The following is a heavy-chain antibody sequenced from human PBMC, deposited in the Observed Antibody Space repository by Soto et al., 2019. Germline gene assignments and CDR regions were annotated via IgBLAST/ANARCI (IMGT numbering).Heavy chain of an antibody. J-gene: IGHJ4*02. D-gene: IGHD2-15*01. CDR3: ARDHPLVVTPPPYFDY. CDR1: GFTFSDYY. V-gene: IGHV3-11*01. CDR2: ISSSGSNI. Sequence: QVQLVESGGGLVKPGGSLRLSCAASGFTFSDYYMSWIRQAPGKGLEWVSYISSSGSNIYYADSVKGRFTISRDNAKNSLYLQMNSLRAEDTAVYYCARDHPLVVTPPPYFDYWGQGTLVTVSS.